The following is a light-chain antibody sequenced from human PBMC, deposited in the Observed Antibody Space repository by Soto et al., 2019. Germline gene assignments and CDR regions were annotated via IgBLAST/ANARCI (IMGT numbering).Light chain of an antibody. CDR2: GVS. J-gene: IGKJ5*01. CDR3: QQYGSSPIT. Sequence: EIVLTQSPGTLSLSPGERATLSCRASQTVSSSYLAWYQQKPGQAPRLLIHGVSNRATGISDNFSGSGSGTDFTLTISRVEPEDFAVYYCQQYGSSPITFGQRTRLEIK. V-gene: IGKV3-20*01. CDR1: QTVSSSY.